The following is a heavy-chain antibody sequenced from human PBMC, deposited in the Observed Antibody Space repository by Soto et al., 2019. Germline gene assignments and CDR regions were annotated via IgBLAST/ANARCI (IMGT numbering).Heavy chain of an antibody. CDR2: IDPKSGGT. J-gene: IGHJ6*02. Sequence: ASVKVSCKASGYSFTDYHIHWVRQAPGQGLEWLGRIDPKSGGTSTAQKFQGWVTMTRDRSISTVYMELTRLRSDDTAVYFCARGHSTDCSNGVCSFFYNHEMDVWGQGTTVTVSS. CDR3: ARGHSTDCSNGVCSFFYNHEMDV. V-gene: IGHV1-2*04. D-gene: IGHD2-8*01. CDR1: GYSFTDYH.